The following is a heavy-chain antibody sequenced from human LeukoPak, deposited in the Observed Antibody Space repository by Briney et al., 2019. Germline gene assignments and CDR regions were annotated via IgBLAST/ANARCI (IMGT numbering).Heavy chain of an antibody. CDR2: IYYSGST. D-gene: IGHD6-13*01. Sequence: SETLSLTCTVSGGSISSYYWSWIRQPPGKGLEWIGNIYYSGSTNYNPSLKSRVTISVDTSKNQFSLKLTSVTAADTAVYYCARRKAAAGLGNWFAPWGQGTLVTVSS. CDR3: ARRKAAAGLGNWFAP. J-gene: IGHJ5*02. V-gene: IGHV4-59*08. CDR1: GGSISSYY.